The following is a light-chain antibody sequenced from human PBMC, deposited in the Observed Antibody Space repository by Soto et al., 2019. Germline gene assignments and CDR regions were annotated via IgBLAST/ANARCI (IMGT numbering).Light chain of an antibody. CDR2: GVS. V-gene: IGKV3-15*01. Sequence: EIVITQFPATLSVSPGETASLSFRARQSAGNFLAWYQQKPGQAPRLLIYGVSTRATDIPARFSGSGSGTEFTLTISSLQSEDFAVYYCQHYVTWPLTFGGGTKVDIK. CDR1: QSAGNF. J-gene: IGKJ4*01. CDR3: QHYVTWPLT.